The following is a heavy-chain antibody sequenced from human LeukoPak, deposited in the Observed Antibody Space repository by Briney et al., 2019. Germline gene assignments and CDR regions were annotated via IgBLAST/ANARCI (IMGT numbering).Heavy chain of an antibody. CDR1: GGSISSYY. D-gene: IGHD5-24*01. J-gene: IGHJ4*02. CDR3: AREEMATGLDY. Sequence: SETLSLTCTVSGGSISSYYWSWIRQPPGKGLEWIGYIYYSGSTYYNPSLKSRVTISVDTSKNQFSLKLSSVTAADTAVYYCAREEMATGLDYWGQGTLVTVSP. V-gene: IGHV4-30-4*08. CDR2: IYYSGST.